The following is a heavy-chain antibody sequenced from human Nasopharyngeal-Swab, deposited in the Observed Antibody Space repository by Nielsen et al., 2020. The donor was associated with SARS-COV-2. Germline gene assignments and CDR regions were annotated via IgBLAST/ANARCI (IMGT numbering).Heavy chain of an antibody. V-gene: IGHV4-59*01. J-gene: IGHJ6*02. CDR2: IYYSGST. CDR1: GGSISSYY. CDR3: ARDRGIAYGSGSYYCRYYYGMDV. Sequence: SETLSLTCTVSGGSISSYYWSWIRQPPGKGLEWIGYIYYSGSTNYNPSLKSRVTISVDTSKNQFSLKLSSVTAADTAVYYCARDRGIAYGSGSYYCRYYYGMDVWGQGTTVTVSS. D-gene: IGHD3-10*01.